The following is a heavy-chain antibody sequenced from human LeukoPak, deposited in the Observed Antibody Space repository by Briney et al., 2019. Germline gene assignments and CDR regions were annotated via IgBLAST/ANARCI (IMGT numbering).Heavy chain of an antibody. CDR1: GFTFDDYG. D-gene: IGHD3-9*01. CDR2: VNWDGAST. J-gene: IGHJ4*02. CDR3: ARGHSEAYYDTLTALIFFDY. Sequence: PGGSLRLSCAASGFTFDDYGMGWLGQAPGKGLESVSGVNWDGASTAYADSVKGRFTISRDNAKNSLYLQMNSLRAEDTALYYCARGHSEAYYDTLTALIFFDYWGQGTLVTVSS. V-gene: IGHV3-20*04.